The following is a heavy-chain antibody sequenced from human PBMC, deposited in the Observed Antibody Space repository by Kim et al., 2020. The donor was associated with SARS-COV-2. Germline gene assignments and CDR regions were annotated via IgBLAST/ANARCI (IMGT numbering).Heavy chain of an antibody. V-gene: IGHV1-8*01. CDR3: ALGHDYGDHGVYSWFDP. CDR1: GYTFTNYD. D-gene: IGHD4-17*01. Sequence: ASVKVSCKASGYTFTNYDFNWVRQAAGHGLEWMGWLNPNTGNAVYAQKFQGRISMTRNTAINTAYMELTSLTSEDTAVYYCALGHDYGDHGVYSWFDPWGQGTLVTVSS. CDR2: LNPNTGNA. J-gene: IGHJ5*02.